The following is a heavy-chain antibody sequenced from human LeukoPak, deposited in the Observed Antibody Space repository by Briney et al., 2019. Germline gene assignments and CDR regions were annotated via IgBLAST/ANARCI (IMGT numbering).Heavy chain of an antibody. CDR3: ARSYSVRYERRYFDY. CDR1: GFTFSSYS. V-gene: IGHV3-48*04. D-gene: IGHD1-26*01. CDR2: ISSSSSTI. Sequence: GGSLRLSCAASGFTFSSYSMNWVRQAPGKGLEWVSYISSSSSTIYYADSVKGRFTISRDNAKNSLYLQMNSLRAEDTAVYYCARSYSVRYERRYFDYWGQGTLVTVSS. J-gene: IGHJ4*02.